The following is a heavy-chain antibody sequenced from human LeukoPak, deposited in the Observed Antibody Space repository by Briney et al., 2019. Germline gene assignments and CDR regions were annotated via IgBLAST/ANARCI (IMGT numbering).Heavy chain of an antibody. J-gene: IGHJ6*03. CDR1: GFTFSSYG. CDR2: IRYDGGNK. V-gene: IGHV3-30*02. D-gene: IGHD3-9*01. CDR3: AKSFDDILTSYYYYMDV. Sequence: GGSLRLSCAASGFTFSSYGMHWVRQAPGKGLEWVAFIRYDGGNKYYADSVRGRFTISRDNSKNTLYLQMNSLRAEDTAVYYGAKSFDDILTSYYYYMDVWGKGTTVTISS.